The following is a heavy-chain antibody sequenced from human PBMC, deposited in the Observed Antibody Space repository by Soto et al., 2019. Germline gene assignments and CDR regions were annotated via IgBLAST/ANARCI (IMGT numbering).Heavy chain of an antibody. Sequence: GESLKISCAASGFTFSSYDMHWVRQATGKGLEWVSAIGTAGDTYYPGSVKGRFTISRENAKNSLYLQMNSLRAEDTAVYYCARQAVLRYARDRNYYGMDVWGQGTTVTVSS. V-gene: IGHV3-13*01. CDR1: GFTFSSYD. CDR2: IGTAGDT. D-gene: IGHD3-9*01. CDR3: ARQAVLRYARDRNYYGMDV. J-gene: IGHJ6*02.